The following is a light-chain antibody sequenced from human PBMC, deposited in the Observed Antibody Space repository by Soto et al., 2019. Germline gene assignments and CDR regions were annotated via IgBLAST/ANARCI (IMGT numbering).Light chain of an antibody. J-gene: IGKJ1*01. V-gene: IGKV1-5*03. CDR2: GAA. Sequence: DIQMTQSPSTLSASVADIVTITCLYSQNINGWLAWYQQKPGQAPKLLIYGAASLETGIPSRFSGSGSGTEFTLTISSLQPDDFATYYCQQYNSYSWTFGQGTKVDIK. CDR3: QQYNSYSWT. CDR1: QNINGW.